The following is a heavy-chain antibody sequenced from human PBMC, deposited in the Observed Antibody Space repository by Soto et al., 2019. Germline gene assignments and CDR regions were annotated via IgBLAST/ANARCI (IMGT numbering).Heavy chain of an antibody. Sequence: QTLTLTCTFSGFSLITSGMRVSWIRQPPGKALEWLARIDWDDDKFYSTSLKTRLTISKDTSKNQVVLTMTNMDPVDTATYYCALSSSGYALRSFDYWGQGTLVTVSS. J-gene: IGHJ4*02. CDR2: IDWDDDK. D-gene: IGHD5-12*01. CDR1: GFSLITSGMR. V-gene: IGHV2-70*04. CDR3: ALSSSGYALRSFDY.